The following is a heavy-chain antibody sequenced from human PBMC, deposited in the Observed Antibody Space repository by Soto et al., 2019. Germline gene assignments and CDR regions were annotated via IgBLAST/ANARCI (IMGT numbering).Heavy chain of an antibody. Sequence: SVKVSCKASGGTFSSYAISWVRRAPGQGLEWMGGIIPIFGTANYAQKFQGRVTITADESTSTAYMELSSLRSEDTAVYYCASAQQLVGYYYYYYGMDVWGQGTTVTVSS. CDR1: GGTFSSYA. J-gene: IGHJ6*02. CDR3: ASAQQLVGYYYYYYGMDV. V-gene: IGHV1-69*13. CDR2: IIPIFGTA. D-gene: IGHD6-6*01.